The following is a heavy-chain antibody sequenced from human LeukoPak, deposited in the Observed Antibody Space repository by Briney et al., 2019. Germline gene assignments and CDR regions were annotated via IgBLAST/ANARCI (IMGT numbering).Heavy chain of an antibody. CDR3: SRDQTTAGPSTVDC. CDR2: ISSDGSNI. CDR1: GFTFSRYW. V-gene: IGHV3-74*01. J-gene: IGHJ4*02. Sequence: GGSLRLSCAAYGFTFSRYWMHWVRQVPGKGLVWVSRISSDGSNIIYADSVKGRFTISRDNAKSTLYLEMNSLRAEDTAVYFCSRDQTTAGPSTVDCWGQGTLVTVSP. D-gene: IGHD4-11*01.